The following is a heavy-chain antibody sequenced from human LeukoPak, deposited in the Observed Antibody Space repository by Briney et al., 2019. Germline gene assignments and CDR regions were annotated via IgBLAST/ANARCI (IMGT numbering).Heavy chain of an antibody. V-gene: IGHV3-23*01. D-gene: IGHD3-22*01. Sequence: PGGSLRLSCAASGFIFSNYAMSWVRRAPGKGLEWVSGISSSGGSTYYADSVKGRFTISRDNSQNTLYLQMNSLRAEDTAAYYCAKDYYGSPFYYMDVWGKGTTVTVSS. CDR1: GFIFSNYA. J-gene: IGHJ6*03. CDR2: ISSSGGST. CDR3: AKDYYGSPFYYMDV.